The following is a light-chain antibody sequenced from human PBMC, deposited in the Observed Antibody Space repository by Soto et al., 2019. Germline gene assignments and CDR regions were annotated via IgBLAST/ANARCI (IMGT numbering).Light chain of an antibody. CDR2: WAS. Sequence: DIVMTQSPDSLAVSLGERATINCKSSQSVLYSSNNNNYLASYQQKPGQPPKLLIYWASTRASGLPDRFSGSGSGTDFPLTIRSLQAEDVAVSFCQPPFCTPPSCGRGPELELK. CDR3: QPPFCTPPS. CDR1: QSVLYSSNNNNY. J-gene: IGKJ2*01. V-gene: IGKV4-1*01.